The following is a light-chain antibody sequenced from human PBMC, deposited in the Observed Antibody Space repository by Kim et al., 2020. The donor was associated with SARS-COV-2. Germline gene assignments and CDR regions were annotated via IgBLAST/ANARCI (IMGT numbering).Light chain of an antibody. CDR3: QQRSNWPPT. V-gene: IGKV3-11*01. Sequence: EIVLTQSPATLSLSPGERATLSCRASQSVSSYLAWYQQKPGQAPRLLIYVASNRATGIPARFSGSGSGTDFTLTISSLEPEDFAVYYCQQRSNWPPTFGQVTKVDIK. J-gene: IGKJ1*01. CDR2: VAS. CDR1: QSVSSY.